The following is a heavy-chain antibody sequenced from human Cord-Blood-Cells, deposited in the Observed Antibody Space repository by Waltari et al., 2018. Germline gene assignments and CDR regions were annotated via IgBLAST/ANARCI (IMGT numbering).Heavy chain of an antibody. CDR3: ARDSLSSSIEYSSSSFLNWFAP. D-gene: IGHD6-6*01. J-gene: IGHJ5*02. CDR2: INAGDGNT. V-gene: IGHV1-3*01. Sequence: QLKLVQSGAGVKKPGASVKVSCKASGYTFTSYAMHWLRQPPEHRRERMGWINAGDGNTKYSQMFQGRVTIRRHTSSSTACMELSSLRSEDTAVYYCARDSLSSSIEYSSSSFLNWFAPWGQGTLVTVSS. CDR1: GYTFTSYA.